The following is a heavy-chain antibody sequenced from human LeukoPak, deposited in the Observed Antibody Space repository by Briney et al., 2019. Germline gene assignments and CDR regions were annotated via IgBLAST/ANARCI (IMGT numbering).Heavy chain of an antibody. D-gene: IGHD2-2*01. Sequence: ASVKVSCKASGGTFSSYAISWVRQAPGQGLEWMGGIIPIFGTANYAQKFQGRVTITGDESTSTAYMELSSLRSEDTAVYYCARTLNYCSSTSCTWDPVGYWGQGTLVTVSS. V-gene: IGHV1-69*13. CDR3: ARTLNYCSSTSCTWDPVGY. J-gene: IGHJ4*02. CDR1: GGTFSSYA. CDR2: IIPIFGTA.